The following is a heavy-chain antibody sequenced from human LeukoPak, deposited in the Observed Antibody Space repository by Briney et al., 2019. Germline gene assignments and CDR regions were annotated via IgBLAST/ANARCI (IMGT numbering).Heavy chain of an antibody. CDR1: GFTFSSYA. CDR2: ISYDGSNK. D-gene: IGHD3-22*01. V-gene: IGHV3-30*04. Sequence: GGSLRPSCAASGFTFSSYAMHWVRQAPGKGLEWVAVISYDGSNKYYADSVKGRFTISRDNSKNTLYLQMNSLRAEDTAVYYCARDSMIVVVTPTFDYWGQGTLVTVSS. CDR3: ARDSMIVVVTPTFDY. J-gene: IGHJ4*02.